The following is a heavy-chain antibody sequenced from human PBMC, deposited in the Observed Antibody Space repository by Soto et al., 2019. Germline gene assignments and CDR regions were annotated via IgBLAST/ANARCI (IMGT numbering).Heavy chain of an antibody. CDR2: VIPIYGSP. CDR3: AGESALMTTVPLRH. J-gene: IGHJ4*02. D-gene: IGHD4-17*01. Sequence: VQLVQSGAEVREPGSSVKVSCKASGGTFNTSTITWVRQAPGQGLDYMGGVIPIYGSPYYARKFQGRVTITANVSTSTAYMVMKSLRSGDTAVYYCAGESALMTTVPLRHWGQGPLVTVSS. CDR1: GGTFNTST. V-gene: IGHV1-69*01.